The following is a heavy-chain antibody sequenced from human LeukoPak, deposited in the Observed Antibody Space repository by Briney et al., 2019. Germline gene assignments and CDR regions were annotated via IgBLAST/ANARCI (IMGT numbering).Heavy chain of an antibody. CDR1: GGSISSYY. CDR3: ARIEDYGGNSVNY. J-gene: IGHJ4*02. V-gene: IGHV4-59*01. CDR2: TYYSGST. Sequence: SETLSLTCTVSGGSISSYYWSWIRQPPGKGLEWIGYTYYSGSTNYNPSLKSRVTISVDTPKNQFSLKLSSVTAADTAVYYCARIEDYGGNSVNYWGQGTLVTVSS. D-gene: IGHD4-23*01.